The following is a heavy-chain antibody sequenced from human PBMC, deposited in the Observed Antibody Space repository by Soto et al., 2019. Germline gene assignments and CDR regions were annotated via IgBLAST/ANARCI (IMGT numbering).Heavy chain of an antibody. CDR2: ISYDGSNK. J-gene: IGHJ6*02. V-gene: IGHV3-30-3*01. CDR3: ARAPGGMDV. CDR1: GFTFSSYA. Sequence: GGSLRLSCAASGFTFSSYAMHWVRQAPGKGLEWVAVISYDGSNKYYADSVKGRFTISRDNSKNTLYLQMNSLRAEDTAVYYCARAPGGMDVWGQGTTVTVSS.